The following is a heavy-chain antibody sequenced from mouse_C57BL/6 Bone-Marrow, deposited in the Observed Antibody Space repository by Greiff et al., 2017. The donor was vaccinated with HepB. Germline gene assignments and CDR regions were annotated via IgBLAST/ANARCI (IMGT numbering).Heavy chain of an antibody. Sequence: VQLQQSGPELVKPGASVKIPCKASGYTFTDYNMDWVKQSHGKSLEWIGDINPNNGGTIYNQKFKSKATLTVDTSSSTAYMQLSSLTSEDSAVYYCANYYGSSLYWYFDVWGTGTTVTVSS. CDR1: GYTFTDYN. V-gene: IGHV1-18*01. CDR3: ANYYGSSLYWYFDV. J-gene: IGHJ1*03. D-gene: IGHD1-1*01. CDR2: INPNNGGT.